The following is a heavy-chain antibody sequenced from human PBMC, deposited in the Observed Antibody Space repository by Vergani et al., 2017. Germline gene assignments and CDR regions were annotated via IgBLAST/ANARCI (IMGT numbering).Heavy chain of an antibody. Sequence: VQLVESGGGLVKPGGSLRLSCAASGFTFSSYGMHWVRQAPGKGLEWVAVIWYDGSNKYYADSVKGRFTISRDNSKNTLYLQMNSLRAEDTAVYYCARDSWGYCSGGSCYLGYWGQGTLVTVSS. CDR2: IWYDGSNK. CDR3: ARDSWGYCSGGSCYLGY. J-gene: IGHJ4*02. D-gene: IGHD2-15*01. V-gene: IGHV3-33*01. CDR1: GFTFSSYG.